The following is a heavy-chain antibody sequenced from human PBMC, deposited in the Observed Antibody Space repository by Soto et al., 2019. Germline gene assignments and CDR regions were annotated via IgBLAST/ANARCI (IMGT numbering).Heavy chain of an antibody. V-gene: IGHV3-23*01. CDR2: VSGSGGDT. Sequence: PGGSLRLSCAASGLTFSSYVMSWVRQAPGKGLEWVSGVSGSGGDTYHADSVKGRFTISRDNSKNTLYLQMNSLRAEDTAIYYCANRPRYYGVDVWGQGTTVTVSS. CDR3: ANRPRYYGVDV. CDR1: GLTFSSYV. J-gene: IGHJ6*02.